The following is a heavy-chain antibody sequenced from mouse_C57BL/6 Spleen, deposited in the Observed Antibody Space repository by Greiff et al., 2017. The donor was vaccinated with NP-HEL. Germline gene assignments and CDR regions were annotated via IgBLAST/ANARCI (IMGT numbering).Heavy chain of an antibody. J-gene: IGHJ3*01. CDR1: GYTFTDYY. D-gene: IGHD2-4*01. CDR2: INPNNGGT. V-gene: IGHV1-26*01. Sequence: EVQLQQSGPELVKPGASVKISCKASGYTFTDYYMNWVKQSHGKSLEWIGDINPNNGGTSYNQKFKGKATLTVDKSSSTAYMELRRLTSEDSAVYYCARGTDYDGFAYWGQGTLVTVAA. CDR3: ARGTDYDGFAY.